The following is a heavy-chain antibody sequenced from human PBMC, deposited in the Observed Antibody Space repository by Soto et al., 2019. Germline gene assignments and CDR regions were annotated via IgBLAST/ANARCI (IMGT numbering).Heavy chain of an antibody. J-gene: IGHJ4*02. D-gene: IGHD3-22*01. Sequence: QEQLVESGGGVVQPGRSLRLSCAASGLTFSRYGMHWVRQAPGKGLEWAAHISYDGSNKHFAQSVKGRFTISRDSSKNCXNLQMNSLRAEDTAVYYCVNDTYYYDSSGYYVFDYWGQGTLVAVSS. CDR2: ISYDGSNK. CDR1: GLTFSRYG. CDR3: VNDTYYYDSSGYYVFDY. V-gene: IGHV3-30*13.